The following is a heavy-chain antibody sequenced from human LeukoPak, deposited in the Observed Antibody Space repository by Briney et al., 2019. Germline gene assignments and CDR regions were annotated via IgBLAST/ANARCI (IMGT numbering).Heavy chain of an antibody. V-gene: IGHV4-39*07. CDR3: ASPIGGGWYFDL. CDR2: IHYSGIT. CDR1: GGSVRSSDYY. J-gene: IGHJ2*01. Sequence: PSETLSLTCSVSGGSVRSSDYYWGWIRQPPGKGLEWIANIHYSGITYYNPSLKSRVTISVDTSKNQFSLKLSSVTAADTAVYYCASPIGGGWYFDLWGRGTLVTVSS. D-gene: IGHD3-16*01.